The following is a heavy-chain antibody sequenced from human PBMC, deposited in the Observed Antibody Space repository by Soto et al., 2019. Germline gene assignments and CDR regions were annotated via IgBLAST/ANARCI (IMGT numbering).Heavy chain of an antibody. V-gene: IGHV3-48*02. Sequence: GGSLRLSCAASGFTFSSYSMNWVRQAPGKEQEKESYISSSSSTIYYADSVKGRFTISRDNAKNSLYLQMNSLRDEDTAVYYCARDQIAARPTSAFDIWGQGTMVTVSS. CDR3: ARDQIAARPTSAFDI. J-gene: IGHJ3*02. CDR1: GFTFSSYS. D-gene: IGHD6-6*01. CDR2: ISSSSSTI.